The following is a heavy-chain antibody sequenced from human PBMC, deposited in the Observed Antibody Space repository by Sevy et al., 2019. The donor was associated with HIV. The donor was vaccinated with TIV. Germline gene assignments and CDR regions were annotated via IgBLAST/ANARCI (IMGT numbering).Heavy chain of an antibody. J-gene: IGHJ4*02. D-gene: IGHD2-15*01. Sequence: GGSLRLSCAASGFTFSSYWMHWVRQAPGKGPVWVSGVNSDGSSTNYADSVKGRFTMSRYSAKNTLYLQMNSLRAEDTAVYFCVAANTWQDYWGQGTLVTVSS. CDR3: VAANTWQDY. CDR1: GFTFSSYW. CDR2: VNSDGSST. V-gene: IGHV3-74*01.